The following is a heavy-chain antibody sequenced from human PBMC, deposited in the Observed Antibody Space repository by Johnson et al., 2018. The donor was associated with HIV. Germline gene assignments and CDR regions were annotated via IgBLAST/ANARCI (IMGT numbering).Heavy chain of an antibody. CDR3: ARGVVGVLSNALDI. D-gene: IGHD3-16*01. CDR1: GFTLSNYG. Sequence: QVQLVESGGGVVQPGGSLRLPCVASGFTLSNYGMHWVRQAPGKGLEWVAFIRYDGGNKYYSYSVKGRFTISRDNSKNTLYLQMNSLRPEDTAVYYCARGVVGVLSNALDIWGQGTMVSVSS. J-gene: IGHJ3*02. CDR2: IRYDGGNK. V-gene: IGHV3-30*02.